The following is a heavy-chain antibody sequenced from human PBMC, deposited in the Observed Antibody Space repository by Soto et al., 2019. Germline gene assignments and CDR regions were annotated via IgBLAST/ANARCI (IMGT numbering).Heavy chain of an antibody. D-gene: IGHD5-12*01. V-gene: IGHV3-23*01. CDR3: AKCEKGWLQLVDY. CDR2: ISGSGGTT. Sequence: EVQLLESGGGLVQPGGSLRLSCAASGFTFNNYAMTWVRQAPGTGLEWVSGISGSGGTTYYADSVKGRFTISRNKSKNTMYLQMNRLRAEETAVYYGAKCEKGWLQLVDYWGQGILVTVSS. J-gene: IGHJ4*02. CDR1: GFTFNNYA.